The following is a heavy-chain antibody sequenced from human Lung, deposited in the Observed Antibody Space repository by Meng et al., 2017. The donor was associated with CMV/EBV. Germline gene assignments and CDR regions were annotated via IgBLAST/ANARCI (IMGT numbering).Heavy chain of an antibody. CDR1: GGSISSSNW. CDR2: IYHSGST. J-gene: IGHJ4*02. V-gene: IGHV4-4*02. CDR3: ASFPPPGKQWLVTDY. Sequence: QVQLQDPGPGLVKPSGTLSLTCAVSGGSISSSNWWSWVRQPSGKGLEWIGEIYHSGSTNYNPSLKSRVTISVDKSKNQFSLKLSSVTAADTAVYYCASFPPPGKQWLVTDYWGQGTLVTVSS. D-gene: IGHD6-19*01.